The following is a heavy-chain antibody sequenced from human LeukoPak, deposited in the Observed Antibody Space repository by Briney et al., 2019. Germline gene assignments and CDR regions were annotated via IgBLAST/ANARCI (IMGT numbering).Heavy chain of an antibody. Sequence: ASVKVSCKASGYTFTGYYIHWVRQAPGQGLEWMGRINPYSGDTNYAQKFQGRVTVTRDTSISTAYMDLSRLRSDDTAVYYCARDDGSSLTNFDYWGQGTLVTVSS. CDR3: ARDDGSSLTNFDY. CDR2: INPYSGDT. J-gene: IGHJ4*02. V-gene: IGHV1-2*06. D-gene: IGHD6-6*01. CDR1: GYTFTGYY.